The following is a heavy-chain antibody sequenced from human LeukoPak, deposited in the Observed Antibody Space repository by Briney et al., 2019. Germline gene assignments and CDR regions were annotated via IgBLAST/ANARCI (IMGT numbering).Heavy chain of an antibody. Sequence: GGSLRLSCAASGFTFSTYSMMWVGPAQGEGGVWCSYIRSSSSTKYYADSVKGRFTISRDNAKNSLYLQMNSLRAEDTAVYYCARLGSHGYYYDGMDVWGQGTSVTVSS. J-gene: IGHJ6*02. V-gene: IGHV3-48*04. D-gene: IGHD3-16*01. CDR1: GFTFSTYS. CDR2: IRSSSSTK. CDR3: ARLGSHGYYYDGMDV.